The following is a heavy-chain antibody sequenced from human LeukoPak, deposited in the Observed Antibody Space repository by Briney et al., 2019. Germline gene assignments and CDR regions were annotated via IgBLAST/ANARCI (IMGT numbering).Heavy chain of an antibody. D-gene: IGHD2-15*01. Sequence: PGRSLRLSCAASGFTFSSYGMHWVRQAPGKGLEWVAVISYDGSNKYYADSVKGRFTISRDNSKNTLYLQMNSLRAEDTAVYYCLRIYFDYWGQGILVTVSS. CDR1: GFTFSSYG. V-gene: IGHV3-30*03. CDR3: LRIYFDY. J-gene: IGHJ4*02. CDR2: ISYDGSNK.